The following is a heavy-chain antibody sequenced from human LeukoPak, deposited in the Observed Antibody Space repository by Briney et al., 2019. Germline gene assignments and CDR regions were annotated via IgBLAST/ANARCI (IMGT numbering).Heavy chain of an antibody. D-gene: IGHD2-2*01. J-gene: IGHJ4*02. CDR2: IRSKAYGGTT. V-gene: IGHV3-49*04. CDR1: GFTFGDYA. Sequence: PGGSLRLSCTASGFTFGDYAMSWVRQAPGKGLEWVGFIRSKAYGGTTEYAASVKGRFTISRDDSKSIAYLQMNSLKTEDTAVYYCTRADPYCSSTSCFDYWGQGTLVTVSS. CDR3: TRADPYCSSTSCFDY.